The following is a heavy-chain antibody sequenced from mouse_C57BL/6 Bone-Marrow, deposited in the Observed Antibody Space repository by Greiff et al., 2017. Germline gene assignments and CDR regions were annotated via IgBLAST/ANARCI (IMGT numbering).Heavy chain of an antibody. V-gene: IGHV1-81*01. CDR3: ANYYGSSYGRYFDV. CDR1: GYTFTSYG. CDR2: IYPRSGNT. D-gene: IGHD1-1*01. Sequence: QVQLQQSGAELARPGASVKLSCTASGYTFTSYGIRWVKQRTGQGLEWIGEIYPRSGNTYYNETFKGKATLTADKSSSTAYMELRSLTSEDSAVYFCANYYGSSYGRYFDVWGTGTTVTVSA. J-gene: IGHJ1*03.